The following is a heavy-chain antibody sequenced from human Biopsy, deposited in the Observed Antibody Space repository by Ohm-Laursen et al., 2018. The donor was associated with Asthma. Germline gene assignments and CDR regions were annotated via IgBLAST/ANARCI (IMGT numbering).Heavy chain of an antibody. CDR3: VRGSSSWHHGPFHYYYGLDV. D-gene: IGHD6-13*01. CDR2: IYYSGTT. Sequence: SDTLSLTCRLSSGSGGYMRSGNYYWGWIRQPPGKGLEWIGSIYYSGTTYYNPSLESRVTVPADTTKNQFSLKLTSVTAADTAVYYCVRGSSSWHHGPFHYYYGLDVWGQGTTATVSS. J-gene: IGHJ6*02. CDR1: GGYMRSGNYY. V-gene: IGHV4-39*01.